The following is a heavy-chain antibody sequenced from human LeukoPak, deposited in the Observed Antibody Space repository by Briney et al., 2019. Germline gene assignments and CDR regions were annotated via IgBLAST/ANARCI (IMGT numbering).Heavy chain of an antibody. D-gene: IGHD3-22*01. Sequence: PSETLSLTCTVSGGSITINYWSWIRQPPGKGLEWIGYIYYSGSTNYNPSLKSRVTISVDTSKNQFSLKLSSVTAADTAVYYCAREESDSSGYYYSWFDPWGQGTLVTVSS. J-gene: IGHJ5*02. CDR1: GGSITINY. V-gene: IGHV4-59*01. CDR2: IYYSGST. CDR3: AREESDSSGYYYSWFDP.